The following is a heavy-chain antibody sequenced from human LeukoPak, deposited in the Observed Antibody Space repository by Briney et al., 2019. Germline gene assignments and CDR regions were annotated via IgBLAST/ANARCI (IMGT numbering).Heavy chain of an antibody. D-gene: IGHD4-11*01. J-gene: IGHJ5*02. Sequence: GGSLRLSCAASGFTFSSYAMSWDRQAPGKGLEWVSAISGSGGSTYYADSVKGRFTISRDNSKNTLYLQRHSLRAEDTAVYYCAKDQTTVTANWFDPWGQGTLVTVSS. V-gene: IGHV3-23*01. CDR2: ISGSGGST. CDR3: AKDQTTVTANWFDP. CDR1: GFTFSSYA.